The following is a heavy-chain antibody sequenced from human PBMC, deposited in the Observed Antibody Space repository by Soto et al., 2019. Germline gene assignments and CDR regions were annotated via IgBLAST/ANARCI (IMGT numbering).Heavy chain of an antibody. CDR2: INPNSGGT. CDR3: ARLSSGSAGMDV. Sequence: ASVKVSCKASGYTFTGYYMHWVRQAPGQGLEWMGWINPNSGGTNYAQKFQGRVTMTRDTSISTAYMELSRLRSDDTAVYYCARLSSGSAGMDVWGQGTTVTVSS. CDR1: GYTFTGYY. D-gene: IGHD3-10*01. V-gene: IGHV1-2*02. J-gene: IGHJ6*02.